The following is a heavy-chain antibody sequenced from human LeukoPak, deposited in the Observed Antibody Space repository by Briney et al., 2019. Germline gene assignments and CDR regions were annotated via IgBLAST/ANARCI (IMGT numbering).Heavy chain of an antibody. D-gene: IGHD2-2*01. J-gene: IGHJ6*03. CDR3: ARHGCSSTSCRYYYYYMDV. V-gene: IGHV3-66*04. Sequence: GGSLRLSCAASGFAVSSNYISWVRQAPGKGLEWVSVIYSGGNTYYADSVKGRFTISRDNAKNSLYLQMNSLRAEDTAVYYCARHGCSSTSCRYYYYYMDVWGKGTTVTVSS. CDR2: IYSGGNT. CDR1: GFAVSSNY.